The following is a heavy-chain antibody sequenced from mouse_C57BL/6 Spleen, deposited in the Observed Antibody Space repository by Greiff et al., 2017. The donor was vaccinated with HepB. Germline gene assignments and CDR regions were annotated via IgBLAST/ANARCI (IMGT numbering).Heavy chain of an antibody. V-gene: IGHV8-8*01. Sequence: QVPLKESGPGLLQPSQTLSLTCSFSGFSLSTFGMGVGWLRPPSGQGLEWLAHIWWDDDKYYNPALPSRLQISKDTSKNPVVLKIANVDTADTATYDRAQIYYDLYEAMDYWGQGTSVTVSS. D-gene: IGHD2-4*01. J-gene: IGHJ4*01. CDR2: IWWDDDK. CDR3: AQIYYDLYEAMDY. CDR1: GFSLSTFGMG.